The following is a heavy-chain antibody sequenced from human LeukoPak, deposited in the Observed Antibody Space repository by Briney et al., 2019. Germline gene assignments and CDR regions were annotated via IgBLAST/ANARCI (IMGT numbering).Heavy chain of an antibody. J-gene: IGHJ6*02. Sequence: GGSLRLSRAASGFTFSSYGMHWVRQAPGKGLEWVAVIWYDGSNKYYADSVKGRFTISRDNSKNTLYLQMNSLRAEETAVYYCARDLNGSGRGGDYYYYGMDVWGQGTTVTVSS. CDR3: ARDLNGSGRGGDYYYYGMDV. CDR2: IWYDGSNK. CDR1: GFTFSSYG. D-gene: IGHD3-10*01. V-gene: IGHV3-33*01.